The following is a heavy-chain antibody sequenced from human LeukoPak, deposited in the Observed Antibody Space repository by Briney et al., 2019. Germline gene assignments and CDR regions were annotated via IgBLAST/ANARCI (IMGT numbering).Heavy chain of an antibody. D-gene: IGHD4-17*01. J-gene: IGHJ5*02. CDR1: GFTFTTYW. CDR3: ARAPAPTTVTTLWFDP. CDR2: IKQDGTEK. V-gene: IGHV3-7*01. Sequence: GGSLRLSCAASGFTFTTYWMSWVRQAPGKGLEWVANIKQDGTEKYYVDSVKGRFTISRDNAKNSLYLQMNSLRAEDTAVYYCARAPAPTTVTTLWFDPWGQGTLVTVSS.